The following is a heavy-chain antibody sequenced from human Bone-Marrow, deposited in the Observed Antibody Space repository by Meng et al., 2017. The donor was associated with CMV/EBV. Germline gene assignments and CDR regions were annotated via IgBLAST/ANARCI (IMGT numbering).Heavy chain of an antibody. CDR2: ISGSGGTT. Sequence: LKISCAASGFTFSSFAMSWVRQAPGKGLEWVSGISGSGGTTKYADSVKGRFTISRDNSKNTLYVQMDGLTAEDTAVYYCAKQHETPSLWNPGASDIWGQGTMVTVSS. CDR1: GFTFSSFA. V-gene: IGHV3-23*01. J-gene: IGHJ3*02. CDR3: AKQHETPSLWNPGASDI. D-gene: IGHD1-1*01.